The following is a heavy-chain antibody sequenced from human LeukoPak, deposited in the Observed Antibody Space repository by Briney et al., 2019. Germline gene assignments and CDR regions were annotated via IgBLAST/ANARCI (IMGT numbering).Heavy chain of an antibody. Sequence: SETLSLTCTVSGGSISSDSYYWGWIRQPPGKGLEWIGSINYSGTTYYNPSLQSRVTISVDTSKNQFSLKVSSVTAADTAVYYCARRVPSGSGSYDFDYWGQGTLVTVSS. CDR3: ARRVPSGSGSYDFDY. V-gene: IGHV4-39*01. D-gene: IGHD3-10*01. CDR2: INYSGTT. CDR1: GGSISSDSYY. J-gene: IGHJ4*02.